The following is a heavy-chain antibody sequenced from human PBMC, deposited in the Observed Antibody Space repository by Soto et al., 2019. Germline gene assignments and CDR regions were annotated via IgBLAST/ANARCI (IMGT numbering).Heavy chain of an antibody. CDR1: GFTFRFFD. Sequence: GGSLRLSCETSGFTFRFFDMHWVRQAPGKGLEWVAMISRDGNNKHYGDSVKGRFSISRDNSKNTLYLQMNRLSDDDTAIYYCAKDAYTPFRTTAHDSGGLDHWGRGTLVTVSS. CDR2: ISRDGNNK. J-gene: IGHJ4*02. CDR3: AKDAYTPFRTTAHDSGGLDH. V-gene: IGHV3-30*18. D-gene: IGHD4-4*01.